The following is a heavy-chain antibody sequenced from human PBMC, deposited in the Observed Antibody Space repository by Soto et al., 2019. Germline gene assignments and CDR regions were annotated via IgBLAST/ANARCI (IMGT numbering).Heavy chain of an antibody. V-gene: IGHV4-34*01. CDR1: GGSFSCYY. D-gene: IGHD6-13*01. J-gene: IGHJ4*02. Sequence: NPSETLSLTCAVYGGSFSCYYWTWIRQPPGKGLEWIGEINDSGGTDYNPSLKSRVTISLDTSKNQLSLKLSSVTAADTAVYYCARGRKGFSSSCYVDWGPGTQVTVSS. CDR2: INDSGGT. CDR3: ARGRKGFSSSCYVD.